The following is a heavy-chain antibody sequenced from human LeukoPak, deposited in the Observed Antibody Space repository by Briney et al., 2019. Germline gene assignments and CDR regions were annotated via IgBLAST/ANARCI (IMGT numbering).Heavy chain of an antibody. J-gene: IGHJ6*03. CDR3: ARGYCSGGSCYSFYYYNYMDV. V-gene: IGHV4-39*07. CDR2: IHYSGST. Sequence: SETLSLTCTVSGGSISSSSYYWGWIRQPPGKGLEWIGSIHYSGSTNYNPSLKSRVTISVDTSKNQFSLKLSSVTAADTAVYYCARGYCSGGSCYSFYYYNYMDVWGKGTTVTVSS. CDR1: GGSISSSSYY. D-gene: IGHD2-15*01.